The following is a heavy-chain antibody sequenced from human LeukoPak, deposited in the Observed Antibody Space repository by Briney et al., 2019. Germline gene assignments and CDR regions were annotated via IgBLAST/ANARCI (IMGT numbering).Heavy chain of an antibody. V-gene: IGHV3-33*01. CDR2: IWRDGSNR. Sequence: PGGSLRLSCAASGFIYIHYGMHWVRQAPGKRLEWVAVIWRDGSNRFYAGSVKGRFTISRDNSQNTLFLQMNRLRAEDKAMYYSARDAQRGFDYSNSLEYWGHGTLVTVSS. CDR3: ARDAQRGFDYSNSLEY. CDR1: GFIYIHYG. D-gene: IGHD4-11*01. J-gene: IGHJ4*01.